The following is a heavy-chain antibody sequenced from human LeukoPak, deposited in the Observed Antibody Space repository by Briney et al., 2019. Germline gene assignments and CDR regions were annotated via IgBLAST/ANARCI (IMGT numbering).Heavy chain of an antibody. CDR1: GFTFSSYA. V-gene: IGHV3-48*03. Sequence: PGGSLGLSCAASGFTFSSYAMSWVRQAPGKGLEWVSYISSSGSTIYYADSVKGRFTISRDNAKNSLYLQMNSLRAEDTAVYYCAREGFDWNQYSSGWYGTTTYYFDYWGQGTLVTVSS. CDR3: AREGFDWNQYSSGWYGTTTYYFDY. D-gene: IGHD6-19*01. J-gene: IGHJ4*02. CDR2: ISSSGSTI.